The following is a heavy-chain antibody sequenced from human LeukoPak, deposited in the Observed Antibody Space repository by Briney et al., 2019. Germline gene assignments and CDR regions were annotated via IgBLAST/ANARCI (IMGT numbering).Heavy chain of an antibody. CDR3: ARVEGAGDFDY. CDR1: GFNFSDYY. D-gene: IGHD6-19*01. CDR2: MSSRSGII. Sequence: GGSLRLSCVASGFNFSDYYMNWIRQSPGKGLEWISYMSSRSGIIYYADSVKGRFTISRDNSKNTLYLQMNSLRSDDTAVYYCARVEGAGDFDYWGQGTLVTVSS. J-gene: IGHJ4*02. V-gene: IGHV3-11*01.